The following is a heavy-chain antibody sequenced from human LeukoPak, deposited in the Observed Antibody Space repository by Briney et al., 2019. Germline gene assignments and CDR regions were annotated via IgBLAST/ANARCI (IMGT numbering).Heavy chain of an antibody. CDR1: GFTFSNAW. CDR3: TTDPRSTMIECISI. V-gene: IGHV3-15*01. D-gene: IGHD3-22*01. CDR2: IKSKTDGGTT. Sequence: KPGGSLRLSCAASGFTFSNAWMSWVRQAPGKGLEWVGRIKSKTDGGTTDYAAPVKGSLTTSRDASKNTLYLQMNSLKTEDTAVYHCTTDPRSTMIECISIWSQGTLVTGSS. J-gene: IGHJ4*02.